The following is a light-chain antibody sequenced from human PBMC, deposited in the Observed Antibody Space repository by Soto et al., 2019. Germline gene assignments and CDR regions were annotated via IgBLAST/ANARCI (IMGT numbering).Light chain of an antibody. V-gene: IGKV3-20*01. CDR1: QSVPANY. J-gene: IGKJ1*01. CDR3: LQYGIPLWT. CDR2: GAS. Sequence: EIVLTQSPGTLSLSPGERATLSCRASQSVPANYLAWYRQKPGQAPRILIYGASSRATGIPDRFSGSGSGTDFTLTISSLEPEDFAVYYCLQYGIPLWTFGQGTKVEIK.